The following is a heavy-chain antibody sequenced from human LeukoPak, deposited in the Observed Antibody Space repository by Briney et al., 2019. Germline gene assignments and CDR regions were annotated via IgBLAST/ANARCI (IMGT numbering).Heavy chain of an antibody. J-gene: IGHJ6*02. V-gene: IGHV1-2*02. Sequence: ASVKVSCKASGYTFTGYYMHWVRQAPGQGLEWMGWINPNSGGTNYAQKFQGRVTMTRDTSISTAYMELSRLRSDDTAVYYCARVEDTAMNYYYGMDVWGQGTTVTVSS. D-gene: IGHD5-18*01. CDR1: GYTFTGYY. CDR2: INPNSGGT. CDR3: ARVEDTAMNYYYGMDV.